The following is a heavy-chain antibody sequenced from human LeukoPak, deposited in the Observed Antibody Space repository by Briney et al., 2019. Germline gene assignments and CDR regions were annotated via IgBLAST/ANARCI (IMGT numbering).Heavy chain of an antibody. Sequence: ASVKVSCKASGYTFTGYYMHWVRQAPGQGLEWMGWINPNSGGTNYAQKFQGRATMTRDTSISTAYMELSRLRSEDTAVYYCARGSDSGSYYGMGYFQHWGQGTLVTVSS. J-gene: IGHJ1*01. CDR3: ARGSDSGSYYGMGYFQH. CDR1: GYTFTGYY. V-gene: IGHV1-2*02. CDR2: INPNSGGT. D-gene: IGHD1-26*01.